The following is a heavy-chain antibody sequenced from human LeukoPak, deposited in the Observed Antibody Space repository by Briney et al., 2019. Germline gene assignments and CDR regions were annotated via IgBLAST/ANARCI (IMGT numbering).Heavy chain of an antibody. D-gene: IGHD1-14*01. CDR2: ISGSGGST. CDR3: AKYAGDPNGVYYYYYYMDV. Sequence: GGSLRLSCAASGFTFSSYAMSWVRQAPGKGLEWVSAISGSGGSTYYADSVKGRFTISRDNSKNTLYLQMNSLRAEDTAVYYCAKYAGDPNGVYYYYYYMDVWGKGTTVTVS. CDR1: GFTFSSYA. V-gene: IGHV3-23*01. J-gene: IGHJ6*03.